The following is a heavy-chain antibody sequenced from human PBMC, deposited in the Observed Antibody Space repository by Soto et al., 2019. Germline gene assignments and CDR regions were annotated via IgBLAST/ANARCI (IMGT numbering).Heavy chain of an antibody. CDR2: IIPGKGDS. V-gene: IGHV1-3*01. J-gene: IGHJ5*02. CDR1: GFTLSDSP. D-gene: IGHD4-17*01. Sequence: ASVKVSCKASGFTLSDSPIQWVRQAPGQRLEWMGWIIPGKGDSKYSQTFQGRVTFTRDTSASTVSMELSSLTSEDTAVYYCARILDYAINWFDPWGQGTLVTVSS. CDR3: ARILDYAINWFDP.